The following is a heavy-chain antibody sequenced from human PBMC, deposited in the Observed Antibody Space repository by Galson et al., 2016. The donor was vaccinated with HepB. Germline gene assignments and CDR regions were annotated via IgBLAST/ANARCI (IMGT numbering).Heavy chain of an antibody. CDR2: INHSGNT. J-gene: IGHJ4*02. Sequence: SETLSLTCAVSGGSISNYNWWTWVRQPPGKGLEWIGEINHSGNTNYNPSLKSRVTISVDMSKNQFSLKLSSVTAADTAVDYCARGKLELRVSDSWGQGTLVTVSS. D-gene: IGHD1-7*01. CDR1: GGSISNYNW. CDR3: ARGKLELRVSDS. V-gene: IGHV4-4*02.